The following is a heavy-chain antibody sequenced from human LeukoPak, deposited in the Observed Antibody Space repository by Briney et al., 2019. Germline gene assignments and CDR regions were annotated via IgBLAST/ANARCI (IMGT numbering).Heavy chain of an antibody. D-gene: IGHD3-22*01. V-gene: IGHV5-51*01. CDR1: GYSFTSYW. CDR3: ARLGYYYDSSGYLDNWFDP. CDR2: IYPGDSDT. J-gene: IGHJ5*02. Sequence: ASVKISCKGSGYSFTSYWIGWVRQMPGKGLEWMGIIYPGDSDTRYSPSFQGQVTISADKSISTAYLQWSSLKASDTAMYYCARLGYYYDSSGYLDNWFDPWGQGTLVTVSS.